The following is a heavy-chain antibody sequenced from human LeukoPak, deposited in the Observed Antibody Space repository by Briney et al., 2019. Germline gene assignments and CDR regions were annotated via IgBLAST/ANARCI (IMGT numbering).Heavy chain of an antibody. CDR3: ARLLIAAAGGFDY. CDR1: EYSFTSYW. D-gene: IGHD6-13*01. CDR2: IYPGDSDT. V-gene: IGHV5-51*01. Sequence: GESLKISCKVSEYSFTSYWIGWVRQMPGKGLEWMGIIYPGDSDTRYSPSFQGQVTISADKSISTAYLQWSSLKASDTAMCYCARLLIAAAGGFDYWGQGTLVTVSS. J-gene: IGHJ4*02.